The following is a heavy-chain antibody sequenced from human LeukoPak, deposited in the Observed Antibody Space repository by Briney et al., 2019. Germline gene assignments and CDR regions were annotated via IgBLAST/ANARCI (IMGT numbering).Heavy chain of an antibody. V-gene: IGHV3-66*01. CDR2: IYSGGST. J-gene: IGHJ6*02. CDR1: GFTVSSNY. D-gene: IGHD3-22*01. Sequence: GGSLILSCAVSGFTVSSNYMSWVRQAPGKGLEWVSVIYSGGSTYYADSVKGRFTISRDNSKNTLYLQMNSLRAEDTAVYYCAKGPDSSGYGYYYGMVVWGQGTTVTVSS. CDR3: AKGPDSSGYGYYYGMVV.